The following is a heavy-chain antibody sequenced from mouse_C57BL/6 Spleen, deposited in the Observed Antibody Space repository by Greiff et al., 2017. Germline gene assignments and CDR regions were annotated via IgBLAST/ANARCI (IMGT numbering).Heavy chain of an antibody. D-gene: IGHD1-1*01. CDR2: INPSTAGT. Sequence: VQLQQSGPELVKPGASVKISCKASGYSFTGYYMNWVKQSPGKCLEWIVEINPSTAGTTYNQKFKAKATLTVDKSSSTAYMQLKSLTSEDSAVYYCASPLYYGSSYGYWRQGTTLTVSS. CDR3: ASPLYYGSSYGY. V-gene: IGHV1-42*01. CDR1: GYSFTGYY. J-gene: IGHJ2*01.